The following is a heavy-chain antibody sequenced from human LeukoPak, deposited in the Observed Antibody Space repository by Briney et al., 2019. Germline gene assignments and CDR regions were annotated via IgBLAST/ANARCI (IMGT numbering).Heavy chain of an antibody. CDR2: IYSGGST. D-gene: IGHD5-24*01. J-gene: IGHJ3*02. Sequence: GSLRLSCAASGFHLSTYWMSWVRQAPGKGLEWVSVIYSGGSTYYAHSVKGRFTISRDNSKNTLYLQMNSLRAEDTAVYYCAKDLRGWLQLSPDAFDIWGQGTMVTVSS. CDR1: GFHLSTYW. V-gene: IGHV3-23*03. CDR3: AKDLRGWLQLSPDAFDI.